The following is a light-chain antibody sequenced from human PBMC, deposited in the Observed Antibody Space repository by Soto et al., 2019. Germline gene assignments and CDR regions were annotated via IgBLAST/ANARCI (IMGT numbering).Light chain of an antibody. CDR1: ISDVGGYDF. CDR2: EVI. J-gene: IGLJ3*02. Sequence: QSALTQPASVSGSPGQSITISCTGTISDVGGYDFVSWYQQHPGKAPKLMIYEVITRPSGVSHRFSGSKSDNTAFLTISGLQAEDEANYYCSSYTSSNTLVFGGGTKVTVL. CDR3: SSYTSSNTLV. V-gene: IGLV2-14*01.